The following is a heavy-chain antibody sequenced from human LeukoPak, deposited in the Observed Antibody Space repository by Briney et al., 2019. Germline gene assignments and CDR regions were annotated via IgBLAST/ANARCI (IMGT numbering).Heavy chain of an antibody. Sequence: GGSLRLSCAASGFTFDDYGMSLVRQAPGKGLEWVSGINWNGGSTGYADSVKGRFTISRDNAKNSLYLQMNSLRAEDTALYYCARLLSVSSANAFDIWGQGTMVTVSS. CDR3: ARLLSVSSANAFDI. J-gene: IGHJ3*02. D-gene: IGHD6-19*01. CDR2: INWNGGST. V-gene: IGHV3-20*04. CDR1: GFTFDDYG.